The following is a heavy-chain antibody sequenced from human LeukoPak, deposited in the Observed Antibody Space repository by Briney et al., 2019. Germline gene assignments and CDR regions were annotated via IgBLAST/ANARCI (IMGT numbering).Heavy chain of an antibody. CDR2: FSGSGGNT. CDR1: VFTFSSYA. J-gene: IGHJ4*02. Sequence: GGSLRLSCAASVFTFSSYAMSWVPQAPGKGLEGVSAFSGSGGNTYYAESVKGRFTISRDNSKHTLYLQMNSLRAEDTAVYYCAKSGLNRFDYWGQGTLVTVSS. V-gene: IGHV3-23*01. D-gene: IGHD2-15*01. CDR3: AKSGLNRFDY.